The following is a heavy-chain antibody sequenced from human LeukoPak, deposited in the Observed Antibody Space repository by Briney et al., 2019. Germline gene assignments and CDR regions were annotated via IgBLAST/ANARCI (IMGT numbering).Heavy chain of an antibody. Sequence: GGFLRLSCTASGFTFSSFAMHWVRQAPGKGLEYVAGISHNGGSTYYGKSLKGRFSISRDNSKNTLYLQMGRLRADDMAVYYCARDLGKNILILWEPAQGQRGYFDCWGQGTLVTVSS. D-gene: IGHD7-27*01. CDR1: GFTFSSFA. V-gene: IGHV3-64*01. CDR2: ISHNGGST. CDR3: ARDLGKNILILWEPAQGQRGYFDC. J-gene: IGHJ4*02.